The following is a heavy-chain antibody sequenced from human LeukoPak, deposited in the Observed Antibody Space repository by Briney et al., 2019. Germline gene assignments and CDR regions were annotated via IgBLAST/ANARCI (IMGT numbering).Heavy chain of an antibody. CDR2: ISGSGGGGST. V-gene: IGHV3-23*01. Sequence: GGSLRLSCAASGFTFCSYAMTWVRQAPGKGLEWVSAISGSGGGGSTHYADSVKGRFTISRDDSTNTVYLQMNSLGADDTAVYYCVRVVTTGSGWYHFDNWGRGTLVTVSS. D-gene: IGHD3-3*01. CDR1: GFTFCSYA. J-gene: IGHJ4*02. CDR3: VRVVTTGSGWYHFDN.